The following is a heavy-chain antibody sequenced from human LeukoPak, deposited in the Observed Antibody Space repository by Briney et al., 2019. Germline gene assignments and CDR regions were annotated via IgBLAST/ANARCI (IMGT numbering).Heavy chain of an antibody. CDR3: ATADAGYGDYVFDY. CDR2: INPSGGST. J-gene: IGHJ4*02. CDR1: GYTFTSYY. Sequence: VASVKVSCKASGYTFTSYYMHWVRQAPGQGLGWMGIINPSGGSTSYAQKFQGRVTMTRGTSTSTVYMELSSLRSEDTAVYYCATADAGYGDYVFDYWGQGTLVTVSS. D-gene: IGHD4-17*01. V-gene: IGHV1-46*01.